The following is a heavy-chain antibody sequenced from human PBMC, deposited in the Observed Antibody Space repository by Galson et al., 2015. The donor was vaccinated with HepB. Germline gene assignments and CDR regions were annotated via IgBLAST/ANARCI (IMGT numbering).Heavy chain of an antibody. V-gene: IGHV1-24*01. D-gene: IGHD1-26*01. CDR1: GYTLTELS. CDR3: ATVGREWELLGHLGFDY. Sequence: SVKVSCKVSGYTLTELSMHWVRQAPGKGLEWMGGFDPEDGETIYAQKFQGRVTMTEDTSTDTAYMELSSLRSEDTAVYYCATVGREWELLGHLGFDYWGQGTLVTVSS. CDR2: FDPEDGET. J-gene: IGHJ4*02.